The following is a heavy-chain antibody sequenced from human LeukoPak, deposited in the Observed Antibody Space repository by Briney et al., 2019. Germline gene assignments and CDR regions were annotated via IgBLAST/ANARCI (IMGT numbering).Heavy chain of an antibody. V-gene: IGHV4-38-2*01. J-gene: IGHJ4*02. CDR1: HYSISSPYF. D-gene: IGHD1-26*01. Sequence: SETLSLTCAVSHYSISSPYFWGWIRQPPGKGLEWIGSIYHTGRTNYNPSINSRVTMSLDTSKNQFSLNLNSVTAADTAVYHCARVYSGSSWYYFDYWGQGILVTVSS. CDR3: ARVYSGSSWYYFDY. CDR2: IYHTGRT.